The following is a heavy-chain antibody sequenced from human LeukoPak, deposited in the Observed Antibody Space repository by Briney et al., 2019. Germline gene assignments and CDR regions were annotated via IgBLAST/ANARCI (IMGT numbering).Heavy chain of an antibody. CDR3: ASGAAAGKNYYYYYYMDV. CDR1: GFTFSSYE. Sequence: GGSLKLSCAASGFTFSSYEMNWVRQAPGKGLEWVSYISSSGSTIYYADSVKGRFTISRDNAKNTLYLQMNSLRAEDTAVYYCASGAAAGKNYYYYYYMDVWGKGTTVTVSS. CDR2: ISSSGSTI. V-gene: IGHV3-48*03. J-gene: IGHJ6*03. D-gene: IGHD6-13*01.